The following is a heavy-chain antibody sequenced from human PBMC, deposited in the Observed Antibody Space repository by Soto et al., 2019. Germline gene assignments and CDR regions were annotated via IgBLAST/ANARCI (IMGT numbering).Heavy chain of an antibody. CDR1: GYTFTSYG. V-gene: IGHV1-18*01. CDR2: ISAYNGNT. Sequence: ASVKVSCKAPGYTFTSYGISWVRQAPGQGLEWMGWISAYNGNTNYAQKLQGRVTMTTDTSTSTAYMELRSLRSDDTAVYYCARDIVVVVAANISYYYYGMDVWGQGTTVTVSS. J-gene: IGHJ6*02. D-gene: IGHD2-15*01. CDR3: ARDIVVVVAANISYYYYGMDV.